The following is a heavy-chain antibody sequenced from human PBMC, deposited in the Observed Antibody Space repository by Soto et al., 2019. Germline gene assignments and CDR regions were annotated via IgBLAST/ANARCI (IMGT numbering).Heavy chain of an antibody. CDR3: ARGLFRAFTIFGVVTGMDV. Sequence: GGSLRLSCAASGFTFSSYDMHWVRQATGKGLEWVSAIGTAGDTYYPGSVKGRFTISRENAKNSLYLQMNSLRAGDTAVYYCARGLFRAFTIFGVVTGMDVWGQGTTVTVSS. CDR2: IGTAGDT. D-gene: IGHD3-3*01. J-gene: IGHJ6*02. V-gene: IGHV3-13*01. CDR1: GFTFSSYD.